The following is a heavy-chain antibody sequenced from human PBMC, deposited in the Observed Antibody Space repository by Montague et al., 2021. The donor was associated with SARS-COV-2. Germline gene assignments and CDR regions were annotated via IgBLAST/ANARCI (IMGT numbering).Heavy chain of an antibody. V-gene: IGHV4-61*08. J-gene: IGHJ2*01. Sequence: LVKPTQTLTLTCTFSGFSLSTSGVGVGWIRQPPGKGLEWIGYIYHSGNTKYNPSLKSRVSISVDTSKNQFSLRLSSVTAADTAVYYCAREYRIELWQTNWYFGLWGRGTLVTVSS. CDR2: IYHSGNT. D-gene: IGHD5-18*01. CDR1: GFSLSTSGVG. CDR3: AREYRIELWQTNWYFGL.